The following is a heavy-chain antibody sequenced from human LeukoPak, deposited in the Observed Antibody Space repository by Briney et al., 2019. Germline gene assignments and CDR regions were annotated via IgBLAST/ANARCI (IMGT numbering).Heavy chain of an antibody. CDR1: GGSISSSSYY. J-gene: IGHJ4*02. Sequence: PSETLSLTCTVSGGSISSSSYYWGWIRQPPGKGLEWIGEINHSGSTNYNPSLKSRVTISVDTSKNQFSLKLSSVTAADTAVYYCARLVGYYDILTGYYSEKYYFDYWGQGTLVTVSS. CDR2: INHSGST. V-gene: IGHV4-39*01. D-gene: IGHD3-9*01. CDR3: ARLVGYYDILTGYYSEKYYFDY.